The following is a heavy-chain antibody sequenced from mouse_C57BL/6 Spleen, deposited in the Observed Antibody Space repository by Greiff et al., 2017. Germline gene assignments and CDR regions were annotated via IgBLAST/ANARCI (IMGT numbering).Heavy chain of an antibody. V-gene: IGHV1-59*01. Sequence: QVQLQQPGAELVRPGTSVQLSCKASGYTFTSYWMHWVKQRPGQGLEWIGVIDPSDSYTNYNQKFKGKATLTVDTSSSTAYMQLSSLTSEDSAVYYCARPYGNLYYFDYWGQGTTLTVSS. CDR2: IDPSDSYT. CDR3: ARPYGNLYYFDY. J-gene: IGHJ2*01. CDR1: GYTFTSYW. D-gene: IGHD2-1*01.